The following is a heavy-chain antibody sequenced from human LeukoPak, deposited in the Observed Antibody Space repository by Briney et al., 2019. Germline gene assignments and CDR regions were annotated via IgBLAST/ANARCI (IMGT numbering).Heavy chain of an antibody. CDR3: ARDPEDCSSTSCYTGDFQH. CDR2: IYYSGST. Sequence: SETLSLTCTVPGGSISTCYWSWLRQPPGKGLEWSGYIYYSGSTNYNPSLKSRVTISVDTSKNQFSLKLSSVTAADTAVYYCARDPEDCSSTSCYTGDFQHWGQGTLVTVSS. D-gene: IGHD2-2*01. V-gene: IGHV4-59*01. J-gene: IGHJ1*01. CDR1: GGSISTCY.